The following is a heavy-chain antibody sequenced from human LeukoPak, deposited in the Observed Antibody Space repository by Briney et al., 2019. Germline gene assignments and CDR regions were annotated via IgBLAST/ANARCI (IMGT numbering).Heavy chain of an antibody. D-gene: IGHD6-13*01. J-gene: IGHJ6*03. Sequence: SETLSLTCAVSGGSISSSNWWSWVRQPPGKGLEWIGEIYHIGSTNYNPSLKSRVTISVDKSKNQFSLKLSSVTAADTAVYYCARQATERSSWYGGGYYYYYYMDVWGKGTTVTVSS. CDR1: GGSISSSNW. V-gene: IGHV4-4*02. CDR3: ARQATERSSWYGGGYYYYYYMDV. CDR2: IYHIGST.